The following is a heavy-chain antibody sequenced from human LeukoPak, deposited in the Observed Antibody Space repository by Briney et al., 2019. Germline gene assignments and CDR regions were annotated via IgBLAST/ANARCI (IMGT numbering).Heavy chain of an antibody. V-gene: IGHV3-43*02. D-gene: IGHD6-19*01. J-gene: IGHJ4*02. CDR1: GFTFDDYA. CDR3: AKDILSGFYETFDY. CDR2: ISGDGGRT. Sequence: PGGSLRLSCVVSGFTFDDYAMHWVRQGPGKGLEWVSLISGDGGRTYYADSVKGRSTISRDNSKNSLYLEMNSLRTEDTALYYCAKDILSGFYETFDYWGQGTLVTVSS.